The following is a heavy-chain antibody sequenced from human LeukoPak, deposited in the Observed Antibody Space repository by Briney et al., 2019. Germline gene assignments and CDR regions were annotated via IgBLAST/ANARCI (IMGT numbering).Heavy chain of an antibody. CDR2: FDPEDGET. V-gene: IGHV1-24*01. Sequence: ASVKVSCKASGYTFTSNYIHWVRQAPGKGLEWMGGFDPEDGETIYAQKFQGRVTMTEDTSTDTAYMELSSLRSEDTAVYYCATEARISAVVVWGQGTTVTVSS. CDR1: GYTFTSNY. D-gene: IGHD1-26*01. CDR3: ATEARISAVVV. J-gene: IGHJ6*02.